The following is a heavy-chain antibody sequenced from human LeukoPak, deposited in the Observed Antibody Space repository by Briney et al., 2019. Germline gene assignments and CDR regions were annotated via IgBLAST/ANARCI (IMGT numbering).Heavy chain of an antibody. CDR2: IIPIFGTA. Sequence: SVKVSCKASGGTFSSYAISWVRQAPGQGLEWMGGIIPIFGTANYAQKFQGRVTITADESTSTAYMELSSLRSEDTAVYYCARGFDTMVRGVIPFDYWGQGTLVTVSS. J-gene: IGHJ4*02. V-gene: IGHV1-69*13. D-gene: IGHD3-10*01. CDR3: ARGFDTMVRGVIPFDY. CDR1: GGTFSSYA.